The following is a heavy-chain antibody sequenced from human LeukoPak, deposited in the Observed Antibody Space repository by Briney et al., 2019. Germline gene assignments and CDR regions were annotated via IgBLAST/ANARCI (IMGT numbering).Heavy chain of an antibody. CDR3: ASHTYYYSSGSFAY. J-gene: IGHJ4*02. D-gene: IGHD3-10*01. V-gene: IGHV1-8*01. CDR2: MNPSSGNT. Sequence: ASVKVSCKASGYTFTSYDINWVRQATGQGPEWMGWMNPSSGNTGYAQRSQGGVTMTRHTSINTAYLELSSLRSEDTAVYYCASHTYYYSSGSFAYWGQGTLVTVSS. CDR1: GYTFTSYD.